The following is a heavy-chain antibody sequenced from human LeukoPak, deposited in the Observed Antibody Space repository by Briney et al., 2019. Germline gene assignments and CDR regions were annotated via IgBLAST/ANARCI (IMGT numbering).Heavy chain of an antibody. V-gene: IGHV3-30*04. CDR1: GFTFSSYT. CDR3: ARKGAVAATVDY. Sequence: GGSLRLSCAASGFTFSSYTMHWVRQAPGKGLEWVAIILYDGSNKYYADSVKGRFTISRDNSKNTLYLQMNSLRAEDTAVYYCARKGAVAATVDYWGQGTLVTVSS. D-gene: IGHD6-19*01. J-gene: IGHJ4*02. CDR2: ILYDGSNK.